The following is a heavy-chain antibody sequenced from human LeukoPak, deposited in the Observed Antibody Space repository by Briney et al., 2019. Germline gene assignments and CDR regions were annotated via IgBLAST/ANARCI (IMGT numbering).Heavy chain of an antibody. CDR2: IRYDGSNK. Sequence: PGGSLRLSCAASGFTFSSYGMHWVRQTPGKGLEWVAFIRYDGSNKYYADFVKGRFTISRDNSKNTLYLQMNSLRTEDTAVYYCAKESPTYYYDSSGYHPLDYWGQGTLVTVSS. D-gene: IGHD3-22*01. CDR1: GFTFSSYG. J-gene: IGHJ4*02. CDR3: AKESPTYYYDSSGYHPLDY. V-gene: IGHV3-30*02.